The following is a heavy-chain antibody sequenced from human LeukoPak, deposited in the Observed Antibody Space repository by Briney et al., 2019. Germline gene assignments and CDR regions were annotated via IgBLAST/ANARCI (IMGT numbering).Heavy chain of an antibody. D-gene: IGHD3-3*01. CDR3: ARVNTIFGVVPADAFDI. V-gene: IGHV1-2*02. J-gene: IGHJ3*02. CDR1: GYTFTGCY. Sequence: ASVKVSCKASGYTFTGCYMHWVRQAPGQGLEWMGWINPNSGGTNYAQKFQGRVTMTRDTSISTAYMELSRLRSDDTAVYYCARVNTIFGVVPADAFDIWGQGTMVTVSS. CDR2: INPNSGGT.